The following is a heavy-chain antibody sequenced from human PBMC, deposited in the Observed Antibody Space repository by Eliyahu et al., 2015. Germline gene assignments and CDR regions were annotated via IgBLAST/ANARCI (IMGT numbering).Heavy chain of an antibody. Sequence: QVQLVESGGGLVESGGSLRLPCXASGLTFSDNYISWIRQAPGKGLEWISYISGDSSYIRYVDSVKGRFTISRDNAKKSLYLHMNTLRVEDTAIYYCARDRGYGNFDYWGLGTLVTVSS. CDR1: GLTFSDNY. D-gene: IGHD3-10*01. V-gene: IGHV3-11*06. CDR2: ISGDSSYI. CDR3: ARDRGYGNFDY. J-gene: IGHJ4*02.